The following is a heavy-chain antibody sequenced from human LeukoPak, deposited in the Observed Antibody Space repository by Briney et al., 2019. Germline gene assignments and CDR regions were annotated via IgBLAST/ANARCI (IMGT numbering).Heavy chain of an antibody. D-gene: IGHD3-10*01. CDR2: INWNGGST. J-gene: IGHJ4*02. V-gene: IGHV3-20*04. CDR3: ARVGGYGSGSSLDY. Sequence: GGSLRLSCAASGFTFDDYGMSWVRQAPGKGLEWVSDINWNGGSTGYADSVKGRFTISRDNAKNSLYLQMNSLRAEDTALYYCARVGGYGSGSSLDYWGQGTLVTVSS. CDR1: GFTFDDYG.